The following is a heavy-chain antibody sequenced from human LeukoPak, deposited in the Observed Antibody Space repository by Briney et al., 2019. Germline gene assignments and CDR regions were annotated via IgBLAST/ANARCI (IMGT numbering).Heavy chain of an antibody. J-gene: IGHJ4*02. CDR2: ISAYNGNT. CDR3: ARGLVSNIVVVPASLY. V-gene: IGHV1-18*01. CDR1: GYTFTSYG. Sequence: ASVKVSGKASGYTFTSYGISWVRQAPGQGLEWMGWISAYNGNTNYAQKLQGRVTMTTDTSTSTAYMELRSLRSDDTAVYYCARGLVSNIVVVPASLYWGQGTLVTVSS. D-gene: IGHD2-2*01.